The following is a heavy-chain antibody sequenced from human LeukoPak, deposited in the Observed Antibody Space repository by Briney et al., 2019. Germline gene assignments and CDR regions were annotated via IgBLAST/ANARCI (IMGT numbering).Heavy chain of an antibody. J-gene: IGHJ4*02. CDR3: ARDLWGGDGAYFDY. D-gene: IGHD7-27*01. Sequence: SETLSLTCTVSGGSISSYYWSWIRQPPGKGLEWIGYIYYSGSTNYNPSLKSRVTISVDTSKDQLSLKLSSVTAADTAVYYCARDLWGGDGAYFDYWGQGTLVTVSS. CDR2: IYYSGST. V-gene: IGHV4-59*01. CDR1: GGSISSYY.